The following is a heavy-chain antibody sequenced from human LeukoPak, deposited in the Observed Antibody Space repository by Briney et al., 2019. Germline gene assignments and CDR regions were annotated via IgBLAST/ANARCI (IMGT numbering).Heavy chain of an antibody. CDR3: ARDHDILTGLDY. J-gene: IGHJ4*02. CDR1: GFTFSSYG. D-gene: IGHD3-9*01. V-gene: IGHV3-33*01. CDR2: IWYDGSNK. Sequence: PGRSLRLSCAASGFTFSSYGMHWVRQAPGKGLEWVAVIWYDGSNKYYADSMKGRFTISRDNSKNTLYLQMNSLRAEDTAVYYCARDHDILTGLDYWGQGTLVTVSS.